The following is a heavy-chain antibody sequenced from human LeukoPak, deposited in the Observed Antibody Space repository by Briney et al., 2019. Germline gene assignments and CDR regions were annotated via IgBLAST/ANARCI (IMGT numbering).Heavy chain of an antibody. CDR1: GYTFTGYY. CDR3: ARDLPGLRYYFDY. Sequence: ASVKVSCKASGYTFTGYYMHWVRQAPGQGLEWMGWINPNSGGTNYAQKFQGRVTMTSDTSISTAYMELSRLRSDDTAVYYCARDLPGLRYYFDYWGQGTLVTVSS. V-gene: IGHV1-2*02. J-gene: IGHJ4*02. D-gene: IGHD4-17*01. CDR2: INPNSGGT.